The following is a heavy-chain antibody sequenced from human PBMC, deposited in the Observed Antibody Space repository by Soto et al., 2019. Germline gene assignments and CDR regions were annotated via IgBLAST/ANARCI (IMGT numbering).Heavy chain of an antibody. V-gene: IGHV4-39*01. D-gene: IGHD4-17*01. J-gene: IGHJ5*02. CDR1: RASINTGSQY. CDR2: MYYSWSA. CDR3: ARPYGST. Sequence: PCDILSPTFNVPRASINTGSQYWAWIRQPPGKGLEWIANMYYSWSAFYNPSLKSRVNISRDNANNSLYLQMHSLRGEDTAVYYCARPYGSTWGRGILVSVYS.